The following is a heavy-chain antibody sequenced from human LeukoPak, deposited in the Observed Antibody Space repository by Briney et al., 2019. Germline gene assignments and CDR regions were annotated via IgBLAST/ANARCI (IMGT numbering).Heavy chain of an antibody. CDR3: ARDCSSTSCYSRHYYYYGMDV. Sequence: ASVKVSCKASGYTFTSYGISWVRQAPGQGLEWMGWISAYNGNTNYAQKLQGRVTMTTDTSTSTAYMELRSLRSDDTAVYYCARDCSSTSCYSRHYYYYGMDVWGQGTTVTVSS. V-gene: IGHV1-18*01. CDR1: GYTFTSYG. D-gene: IGHD2-2*01. CDR2: ISAYNGNT. J-gene: IGHJ6*02.